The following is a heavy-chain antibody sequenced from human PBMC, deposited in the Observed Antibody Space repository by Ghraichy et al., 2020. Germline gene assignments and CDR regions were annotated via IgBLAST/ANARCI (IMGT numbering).Heavy chain of an antibody. Sequence: GGSLRLSCAASGFTFSSYAMHWVRQAPGKGLEWVAVISYDGSNKYYADSVKGRFTISRDNSKNTLYLQMNSLRAEDTAVYYCATDYGDNEGYYYYGMDVWGQGTTVTVSS. J-gene: IGHJ6*02. V-gene: IGHV3-30-3*01. CDR3: ATDYGDNEGYYYYGMDV. CDR1: GFTFSSYA. D-gene: IGHD4-17*01. CDR2: ISYDGSNK.